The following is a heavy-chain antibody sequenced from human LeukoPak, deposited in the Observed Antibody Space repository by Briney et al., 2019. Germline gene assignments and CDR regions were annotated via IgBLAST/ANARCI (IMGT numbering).Heavy chain of an antibody. J-gene: IGHJ4*02. Sequence: GGSLRLSCAASGFTFSSYAMSWVRQAPGKGLEWVSAISGSGGSTYYADSVKGRFTISRANSKNTLYLQMNSLRAEDTAVYYCAKALMVRGVFWAPPLDYCGQGTLVTVSS. D-gene: IGHD3-10*01. CDR2: ISGSGGST. CDR1: GFTFSSYA. V-gene: IGHV3-23*01. CDR3: AKALMVRGVFWAPPLDY.